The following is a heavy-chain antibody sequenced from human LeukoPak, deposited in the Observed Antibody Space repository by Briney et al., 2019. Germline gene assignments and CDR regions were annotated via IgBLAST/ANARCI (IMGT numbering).Heavy chain of an antibody. CDR2: IYDSGHE. CDR3: ARQISDYYYYHMDV. CDR1: GGSIGTSAFY. V-gene: IGHV4-39*01. D-gene: IGHD2/OR15-2a*01. J-gene: IGHJ6*03. Sequence: PSPTLSLTCTVSGGSIGTSAFYSGRINQPPWRGLERIGRIYDSGHEFYNPSLKSRVTISADTSKNQFSLKLNSVTAADTAMYYCARQISDYYYYHMDVWSEGITVTVSS.